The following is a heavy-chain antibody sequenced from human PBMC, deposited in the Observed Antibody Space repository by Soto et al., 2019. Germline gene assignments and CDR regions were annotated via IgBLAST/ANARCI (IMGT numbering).Heavy chain of an antibody. Sequence: ASVTVSCNASGNTFNKYPIHLVRHTPGQRIDWMEWINPANGDTGVSHKFQTRINITRDTSASTAYMELRSLITEETAVYYCARKDYYDSGMYQLEYWGQGKLVTVSS. J-gene: IGHJ4*02. D-gene: IGHD3-22*01. CDR2: INPANGDT. CDR3: ARKDYYDSGMYQLEY. V-gene: IGHV1-3*01. CDR1: GNTFNKYP.